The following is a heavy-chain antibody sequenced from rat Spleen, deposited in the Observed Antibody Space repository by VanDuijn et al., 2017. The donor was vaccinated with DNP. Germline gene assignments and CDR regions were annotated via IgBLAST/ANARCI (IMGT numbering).Heavy chain of an antibody. D-gene: IGHD1-1*01. CDR3: TKDYHFFAMDA. CDR2: ILHDGSRT. Sequence: EVRLVESGGGLVQPGRSLKLSCAASGFTFSDYNMAWVRQAPKGGLEWITTILHDGSRTYFRDSVKGRFTISRENAANTLYLQMNNLRSEDAATYYCTKDYHFFAMDAWGQGTSVTVSS. V-gene: IGHV5S10*01. CDR1: GFTFSDYN. J-gene: IGHJ4*01.